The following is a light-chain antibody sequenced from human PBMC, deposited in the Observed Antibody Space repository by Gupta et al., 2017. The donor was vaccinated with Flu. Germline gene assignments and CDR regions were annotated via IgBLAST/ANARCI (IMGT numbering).Light chain of an antibody. Sequence: GQSVAIFGPGTTGASGNYHYFSRYQQPPRNHPMHMINDVSIRPSGVPDRFSGSKSATTAPLTISGFKAADEDDYYCASYGAIWRFGGGTKLTVL. CDR1: TGASGNYHY. CDR2: DVS. J-gene: IGLJ2*01. V-gene: IGLV2-11*03. CDR3: ASYGAIWR.